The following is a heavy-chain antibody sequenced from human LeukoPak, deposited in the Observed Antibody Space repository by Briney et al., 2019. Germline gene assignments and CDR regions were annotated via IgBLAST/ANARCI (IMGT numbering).Heavy chain of an antibody. CDR3: ARAAGGSGSYYVDY. CDR2: IYSGGST. J-gene: IGHJ4*02. D-gene: IGHD3-10*01. CDR1: GFTVSSNY. Sequence: PGGSLRLSCAASGFTVSSNYMSWVRQAPGKGLEWVSVIYSGGSTYYADSVKGRFTISRDNSKNTLYLQMNSLRAEDTAVYYCARAAGGSGSYYVDYWGQGTLVTVSS. V-gene: IGHV3-66*01.